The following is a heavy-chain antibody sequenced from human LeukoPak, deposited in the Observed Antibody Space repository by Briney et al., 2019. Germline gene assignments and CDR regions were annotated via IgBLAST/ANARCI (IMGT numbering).Heavy chain of an antibody. Sequence: ASVKVSCKASGYTFTGYYMHWVRQAPGQGLEWMGWINPNSGGTNYAQKFQGRVTMTRDTSISTAYMELSRLRSDDTAVYYCAGRGAVRQQLPGRLFDYWGQGTLVTVSS. J-gene: IGHJ4*02. CDR2: INPNSGGT. CDR3: AGRGAVRQQLPGRLFDY. V-gene: IGHV1-2*02. D-gene: IGHD6-13*01. CDR1: GYTFTGYY.